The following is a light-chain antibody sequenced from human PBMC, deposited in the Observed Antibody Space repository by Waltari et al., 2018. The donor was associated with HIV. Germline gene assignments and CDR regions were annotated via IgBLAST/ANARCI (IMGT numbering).Light chain of an antibody. CDR3: LSADSSGTYV. CDR1: ASPTPS. J-gene: IGLJ1*01. V-gene: IGLV3-25*03. CDR2: KNT. Sequence: SSELTQPPSVSVSPGQTARIPCSGAASPTPSTPWFQQKSGQAPLVVIHKNTERPSGIPERFSASRSGTTVTLTISGVQTDDEADYYCLSADSSGTYVFGPGTTVTVL.